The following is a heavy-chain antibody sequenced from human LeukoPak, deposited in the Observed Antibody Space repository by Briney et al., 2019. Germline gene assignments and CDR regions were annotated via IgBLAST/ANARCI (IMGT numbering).Heavy chain of an antibody. Sequence: GGSLRLSCAASGFTFSAYTMNWVRQAPGKGLEWVSSISSSTSYIYYADSVKGRFTISRDNAKDSLYLQVNSLRAEDTAVYYCAELGITMIGGVWGKGTTVTISS. J-gene: IGHJ6*04. CDR2: ISSSTSYI. V-gene: IGHV3-21*01. CDR3: AELGITMIGGV. CDR1: GFTFSAYT. D-gene: IGHD3-10*02.